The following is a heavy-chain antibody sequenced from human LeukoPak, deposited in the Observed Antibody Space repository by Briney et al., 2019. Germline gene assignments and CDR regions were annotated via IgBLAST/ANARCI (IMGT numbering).Heavy chain of an antibody. V-gene: IGHV3-15*01. Sequence: GGSLRLSCAASGFTFSNAWMTWVRQAPGKGLEWVGRVQSKLDGETKDYAAPVKGRFTISRDDSRNTLYLQMNSLETEDTAVYYCATGVRSGYTDYWGQGTLVTVSS. CDR3: ATGVRSGYTDY. CDR1: GFTFSNAW. D-gene: IGHD1-1*01. CDR2: VQSKLDGETK. J-gene: IGHJ4*02.